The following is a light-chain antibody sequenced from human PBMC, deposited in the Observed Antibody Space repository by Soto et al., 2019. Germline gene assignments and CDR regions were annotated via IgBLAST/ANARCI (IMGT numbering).Light chain of an antibody. Sequence: QCVLAQPPSVSGAPGQRVTISSTGSSSNIGAGCDVHWYQQLPGTAPKLLIYGNSNRPSGVPDRFSGSKSGTSASLAITGLQAEDEADYYCQSYDSSLSGRGVFGTGTKVTVL. CDR3: QSYDSSLSGRGV. CDR2: GNS. J-gene: IGLJ1*01. CDR1: SSNIGAGCD. V-gene: IGLV1-40*01.